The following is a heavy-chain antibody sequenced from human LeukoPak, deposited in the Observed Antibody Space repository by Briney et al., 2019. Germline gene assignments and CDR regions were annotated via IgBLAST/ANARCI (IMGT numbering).Heavy chain of an antibody. J-gene: IGHJ4*02. CDR3: AKGDLWFGEFPSDGTDDY. V-gene: IGHV3-23*01. Sequence: GGSLRLSCVSSEFTFSSYSMYWVRQAPGKGLEWVSAISGSGGSTYYADSVKGRFTISRDNSKNTLYLQMNSLRAEDTAVYYCAKGDLWFGEFPSDGTDDYWGQGTLVTVSS. D-gene: IGHD3-10*01. CDR2: ISGSGGST. CDR1: EFTFSSYS.